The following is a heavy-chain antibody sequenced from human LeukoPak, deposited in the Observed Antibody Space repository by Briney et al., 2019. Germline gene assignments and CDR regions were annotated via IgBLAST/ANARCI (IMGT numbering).Heavy chain of an antibody. CDR2: IYHSGTT. CDR3: ARDGRGYGGTLDV. CDR1: GYSISSGYY. D-gene: IGHD4-23*01. J-gene: IGHJ6*02. V-gene: IGHV4-38-2*02. Sequence: SETLSLTCTVSGYSISSGYYWGWILQPPGKGLEWFGTIYHSGTTSYNPSLKSRVTISVDTSKNQFSLKLSSVTAADTAVYYCARDGRGYGGTLDVWGQGTTVTVSS.